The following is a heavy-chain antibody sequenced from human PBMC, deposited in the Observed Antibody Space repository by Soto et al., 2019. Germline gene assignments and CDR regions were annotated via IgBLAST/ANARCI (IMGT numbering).Heavy chain of an antibody. CDR1: GFIVSNNA. CDR2: IYSDGRT. D-gene: IGHD6-13*01. Sequence: EVQLVESGGGLVQPGGSLRLSCAASGFIVSNNAMSWFRQAPGKGLEWVSVIYSDGRTYYADSVKGRFTISRDNAKNTLFLQMNGLRAEDTTLYYCARGVAPGTSAPDYWGQGTLVIVSS. J-gene: IGHJ4*02. CDR3: ARGVAPGTSAPDY. V-gene: IGHV3-66*01.